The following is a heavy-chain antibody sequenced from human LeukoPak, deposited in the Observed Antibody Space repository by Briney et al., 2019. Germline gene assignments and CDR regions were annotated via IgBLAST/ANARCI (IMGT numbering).Heavy chain of an antibody. V-gene: IGHV1-69*13. CDR3: ARSGVRYCSSTSCPYSYGRSVWFDP. CDR2: IIPIFGTA. J-gene: IGHJ5*02. CDR1: GGTFISYA. D-gene: IGHD2-2*01. Sequence: SVKVSCKASGGTFISYAISWVRQAPGQGLEWMGGIIPIFGTANYAQKFQGRVTITADESTSTAYMELSSLRSEDTAVYYCARSGVRYCSSTSCPYSYGRSVWFDPWGQGTLVTVSS.